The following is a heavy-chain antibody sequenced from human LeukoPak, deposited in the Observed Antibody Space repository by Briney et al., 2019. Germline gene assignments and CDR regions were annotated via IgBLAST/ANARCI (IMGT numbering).Heavy chain of an antibody. D-gene: IGHD6-13*01. Sequence: PSGTLSLTCTVSGDSINSLDLWSWVRQPPGKGLEWIGEIYHSGNTNHNPSLKSRVTISVDKSKNQFSLKLSSVTAADTAVYYCARLPSIAAAYTNYWGQETLVTVSS. CDR3: ARLPSIAAAYTNY. CDR2: IYHSGNT. CDR1: GDSINSLDL. V-gene: IGHV4-4*02. J-gene: IGHJ4*02.